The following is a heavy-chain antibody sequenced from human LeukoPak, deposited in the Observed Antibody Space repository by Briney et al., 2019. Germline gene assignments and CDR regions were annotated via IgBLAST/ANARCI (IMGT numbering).Heavy chain of an antibody. CDR2: IKQEGDET. V-gene: IGHV3-7*03. D-gene: IGHD6-19*01. CDR3: VRYFTAVAPTLRLDY. J-gene: IGHJ4*02. Sequence: GGSLRLSCAASGVTFSRYWMRWVRQAPGKGLEWVANIKQEGDETYYGDSVKGRFTISRDDAKNSLYLQMNSLRVEDTAVYHCVRYFTAVAPTLRLDYWGQGTLVTVSS. CDR1: GVTFSRYW.